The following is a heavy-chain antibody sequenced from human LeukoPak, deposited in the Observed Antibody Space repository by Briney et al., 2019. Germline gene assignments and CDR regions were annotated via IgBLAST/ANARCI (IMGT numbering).Heavy chain of an antibody. Sequence: GGSLRLSCAVSGFSFSNNYMNWVRQAPGKGLEWVSLIYSRGGTSYADSVTGRFTISRDSSKNTLFLQMNSLRVEDTAVYYCARDPPGIAASGTYYWGQGTLVTVSS. D-gene: IGHD6-13*01. J-gene: IGHJ4*02. V-gene: IGHV3-53*01. CDR2: IYSRGGT. CDR3: ARDPPGIAASGTYY. CDR1: GFSFSNNY.